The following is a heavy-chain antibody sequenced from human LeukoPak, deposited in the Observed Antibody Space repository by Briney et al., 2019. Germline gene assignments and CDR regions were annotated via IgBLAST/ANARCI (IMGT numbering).Heavy chain of an antibody. CDR3: AKVVVAGTHYFDY. V-gene: IGHV3-30*18. J-gene: IGHJ4*02. D-gene: IGHD6-19*01. Sequence: GGSLRLSCAASGFTFSRYGMHWVRQAPGKGLEWVAVISTDGSQKFYADSAKGRFTVSRDNSKNTLYLQMSSLTAEDTAVYYCAKVVVAGTHYFDYWGQGTLVTVSP. CDR1: GFTFSRYG. CDR2: ISTDGSQK.